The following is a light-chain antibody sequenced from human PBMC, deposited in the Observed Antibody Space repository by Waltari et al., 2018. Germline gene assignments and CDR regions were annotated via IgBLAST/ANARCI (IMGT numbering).Light chain of an antibody. Sequence: EIVLTQSPGTLSLSPGERATISCRASQSVSIYLAWYQQKPGQAPSLLIYHASSRATGIPDRFSGSGSGTDFSLTISRLEPEDFAMYYCQHYVSLPATFGPGTKVEIK. CDR3: QHYVSLPAT. CDR2: HAS. J-gene: IGKJ1*01. CDR1: QSVSIY. V-gene: IGKV3-20*01.